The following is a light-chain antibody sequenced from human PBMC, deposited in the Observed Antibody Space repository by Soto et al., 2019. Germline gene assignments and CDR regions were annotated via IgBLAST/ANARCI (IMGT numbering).Light chain of an antibody. V-gene: IGKV1-9*01. J-gene: IGKJ2*01. Sequence: DIQLTQSPSFLSASVGDRVTITCRASQAISSYLAWYQQKPGKAPKLLIYAASTLQSGVPSRFSGSGSGTDFTLTISSLQPKDFATFYCQQLNTYPYTFGQGTKLEI. CDR1: QAISSY. CDR2: AAS. CDR3: QQLNTYPYT.